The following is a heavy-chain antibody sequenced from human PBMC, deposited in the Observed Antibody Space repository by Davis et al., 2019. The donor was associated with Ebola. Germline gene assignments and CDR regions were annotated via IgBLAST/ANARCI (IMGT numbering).Heavy chain of an antibody. CDR1: GGSISSFSYY. CDR2: IFYSGRT. Sequence: SETLSLTCSVSGGSISSFSYYWGWIRQPPGKGLEWIGSIFYSGRTYYNASLKSRVTVSVDTSKNQFSLKLRSVTAADTAVYYCARHGGFGVVIKGWFDPWGQGTLVTVSS. CDR3: ARHGGFGVVIKGWFDP. V-gene: IGHV4-39*01. J-gene: IGHJ5*02. D-gene: IGHD3-3*01.